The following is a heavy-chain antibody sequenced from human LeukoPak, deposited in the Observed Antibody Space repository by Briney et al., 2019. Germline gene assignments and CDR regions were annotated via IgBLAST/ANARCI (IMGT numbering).Heavy chain of an antibody. CDR3: ARAPLLEWPPGCFDY. V-gene: IGHV5-51*01. Sequence: GESLKISCKGSGYSFTSYWIGWVRQMPGKGLEWMGIIYPDDSDTTYSPSFQGQVTISADKSISTAYLQWSSLKASVTAMYYCARAPLLEWPPGCFDYWGQGTLVTVSS. D-gene: IGHD3-3*01. CDR1: GYSFTSYW. CDR2: IYPDDSDT. J-gene: IGHJ4*02.